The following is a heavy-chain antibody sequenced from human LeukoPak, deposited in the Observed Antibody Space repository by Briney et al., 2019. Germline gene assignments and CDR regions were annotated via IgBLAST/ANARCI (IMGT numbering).Heavy chain of an antibody. J-gene: IGHJ4*02. D-gene: IGHD3-22*01. CDR1: GFTFSDFY. Sequence: PGGSLRLSCAASGFTFSDFYMSWIRQAPGKGLEWVSYISSSGSTIYYADSVKGRFTISRDNAKNSLYLQMNSLRAEDTAVYYCAAQYYYDSSGSIYFDYWGQGTLVTVSS. V-gene: IGHV3-11*04. CDR3: AAQYYYDSSGSIYFDY. CDR2: ISSSGSTI.